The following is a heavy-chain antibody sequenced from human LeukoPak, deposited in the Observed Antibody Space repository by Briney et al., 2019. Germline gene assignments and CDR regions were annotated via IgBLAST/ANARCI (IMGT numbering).Heavy chain of an antibody. Sequence: SGGSLRLSCAASGFMFRAYGMHWVRQAPGKGLEWLAVTSFDGGNTYYAASVKGRFTISRDNSNNTLDLQMNSLRAEDTAVYYCAKDSSSGSSYYFHGMDVWGQGTTVIVSS. CDR1: GFMFRAYG. D-gene: IGHD3-10*01. J-gene: IGHJ6*02. CDR3: AKDSSSGSSYYFHGMDV. V-gene: IGHV3-30*18. CDR2: TSFDGGNT.